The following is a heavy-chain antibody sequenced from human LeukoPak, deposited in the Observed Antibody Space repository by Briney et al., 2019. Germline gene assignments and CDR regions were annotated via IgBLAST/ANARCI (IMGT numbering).Heavy chain of an antibody. V-gene: IGHV4-39*01. CDR2: IYYGGST. CDR3: ASADGYKIDY. J-gene: IGHJ4*02. D-gene: IGHD5-24*01. Sequence: PSETLSLTCTVSGDSISGSSYYWGWIRQPPGKGLEWIGNIYYGGSTYYNPSLKSRISISVDTSNNQFSLKVRSVTAADTAVYYCASADGYKIDYWGQGTLVTVSS. CDR1: GDSISGSSYY.